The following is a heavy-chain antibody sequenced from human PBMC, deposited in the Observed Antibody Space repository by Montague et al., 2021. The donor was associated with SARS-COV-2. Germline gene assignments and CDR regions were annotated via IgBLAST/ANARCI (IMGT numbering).Heavy chain of an antibody. CDR2: TYYRSKWYN. CDR1: GDSVYSNSAA. J-gene: IGHJ6*02. Sequence: CAISGDSVYSNSAAWNWIRQSPSRGLEWLGRTYYRSKWYNDYAVXVKXRITINPDTSKNQFSLQLNSVTPEDTAVYYCASGRMVPYSSSWTTLYYYYGMDVWSQGTTVTVSS. V-gene: IGHV6-1*01. CDR3: ASGRMVPYSSSWTTLYYYYGMDV. D-gene: IGHD6-13*01.